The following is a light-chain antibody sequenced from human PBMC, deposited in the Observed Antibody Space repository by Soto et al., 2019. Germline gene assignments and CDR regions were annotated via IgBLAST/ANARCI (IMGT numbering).Light chain of an antibody. CDR3: QQYNNWRYT. Sequence: EIVMTQSPATLSVSPGERATLSYRASQSVSSNLAWYQQKPCQAPRLLIYGESTRATGIPARFSGSGSGTEFTLTISSLQSEDFGVYYCQQYNNWRYTFGQGTKLEIK. CDR2: GES. J-gene: IGKJ2*01. CDR1: QSVSSN. V-gene: IGKV3-15*01.